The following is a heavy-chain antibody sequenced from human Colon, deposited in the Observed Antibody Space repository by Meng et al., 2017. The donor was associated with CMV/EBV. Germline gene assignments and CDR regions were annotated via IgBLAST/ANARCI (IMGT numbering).Heavy chain of an antibody. CDR1: EFSVSSNY. CDR3: ARVSTIITRPRYCDL. J-gene: IGHJ2*01. D-gene: IGHD4-11*01. CDR2: IYSLGKT. V-gene: IGHV3-66*03. Sequence: GGSLTLSCTASEFSVSSNYMTWVRQAPGKGLEWVSIIYSLGKTFVADSVKGRFTISRDNSKNTVYLEMNSLRPEDTAVYFCARVSTIITRPRYCDLWGRGTVVTVSS.